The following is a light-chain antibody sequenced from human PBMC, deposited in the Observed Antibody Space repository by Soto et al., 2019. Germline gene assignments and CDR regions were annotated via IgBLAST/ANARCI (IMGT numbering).Light chain of an antibody. V-gene: IGKV3-20*01. J-gene: IGKJ1*01. CDR2: GAS. Sequence: VLTQSPCTLSLSPGERATLSCRASQSVSSSYLAWYQQKPGQAPRLLIYGASSRATGIPDRFSGSGSGTDFTLTISRLEPEDFAVYYCQQYGSSPWTFGQGTKVDIK. CDR1: QSVSSSY. CDR3: QQYGSSPWT.